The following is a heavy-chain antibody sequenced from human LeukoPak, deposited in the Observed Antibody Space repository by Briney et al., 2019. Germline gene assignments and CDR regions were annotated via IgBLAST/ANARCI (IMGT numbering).Heavy chain of an antibody. CDR3: ARDRDWAGYTYGFYY. CDR1: GGTFSSYA. CDR2: IIPIFGTA. D-gene: IGHD5-18*01. V-gene: IGHV1-69*13. Sequence: ASVKVSCKASGGTFSSYAICWVRQAPGQGLEWMGGIIPIFGTANYAQKFQGRVTITADESTSTAYMELSSLRSEDTAVYYCARDRDWAGYTYGFYYWGQGTLVTVSS. J-gene: IGHJ4*02.